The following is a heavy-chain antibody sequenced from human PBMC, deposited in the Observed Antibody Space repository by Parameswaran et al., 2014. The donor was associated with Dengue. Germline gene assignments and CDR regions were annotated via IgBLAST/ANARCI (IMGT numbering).Heavy chain of an antibody. D-gene: IGHD4-17*01. Sequence: GESLKISCAASGFTFSSYAMSWVRQAPGKGLEWVSVIYSGGSTYYADSVKGRFTISRDNSKNTLYLQMNSLRAEDTAVYYCAREWDYGFDYWGQGTLVTVSS. CDR2: IYSGGST. J-gene: IGHJ4*02. CDR3: AREWDYGFDY. V-gene: IGHV3-66*02. CDR1: GFTFSSYA.